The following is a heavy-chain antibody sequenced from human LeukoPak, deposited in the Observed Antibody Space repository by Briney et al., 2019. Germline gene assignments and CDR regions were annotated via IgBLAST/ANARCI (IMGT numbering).Heavy chain of an antibody. J-gene: IGHJ5*02. Sequence: ASETLSLTCAVYGGSFSGYYWSWIRQPPGKGLEWIGEINHSGSTNYNPSLKSRVTISVDTSKNQSSLKLSSVTAADTAVYYCARDSYVDSEAVRWFDPWGQGTLVTVSS. V-gene: IGHV4-34*01. D-gene: IGHD4-17*01. CDR2: INHSGST. CDR3: ARDSYVDSEAVRWFDP. CDR1: GGSFSGYY.